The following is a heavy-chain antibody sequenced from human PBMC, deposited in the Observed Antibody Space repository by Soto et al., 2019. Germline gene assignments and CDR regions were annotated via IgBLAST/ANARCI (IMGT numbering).Heavy chain of an antibody. CDR1: GFTFSSYA. D-gene: IGHD3-3*01. CDR3: AKDTLYYDFWSGYPRAHYGMDV. J-gene: IGHJ6*02. CDR2: IRGSGGST. Sequence: GGSLRLSCAASGFTFSSYAMSWVRQAPGKGLEWVSAIRGSGGSTYYADSVKGRFTISRDNSKNTLYLQMNSLRAEDTAVYYCAKDTLYYDFWSGYPRAHYGMDVWGQGTTVTVSS. V-gene: IGHV3-23*01.